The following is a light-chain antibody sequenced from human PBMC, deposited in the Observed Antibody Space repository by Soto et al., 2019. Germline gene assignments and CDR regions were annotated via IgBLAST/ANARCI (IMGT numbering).Light chain of an antibody. V-gene: IGKV3-11*01. CDR3: QERTGWPPWT. CDR1: QSVSLS. Sequence: EIVLTHSPATLSLSPGGRATLSFRSSQSVSLSLAWYQQKPGQAPRLLIYDASKRASGFPARFSGSGSGTDFTLTISSLEPEDFAVYYCQERTGWPPWTFGQGTKV. J-gene: IGKJ1*01. CDR2: DAS.